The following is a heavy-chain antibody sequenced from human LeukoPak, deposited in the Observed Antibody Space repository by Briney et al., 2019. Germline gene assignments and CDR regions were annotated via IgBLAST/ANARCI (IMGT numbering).Heavy chain of an antibody. CDR2: IKHDGSEK. J-gene: IGHJ4*02. D-gene: IGHD3-22*01. Sequence: GGSLRLSCAASGLTSSRHWMTWVRQAPGKGLEWVANIKHDGSEKNYVDSVKGRFTISRDNAKNSLYLQMNSLRAEDTAVYYCATPLDYYDRSDSHQGGDWGQGTLVTVSS. CDR1: GLTSSRHW. V-gene: IGHV3-7*03. CDR3: ATPLDYYDRSDSHQGGD.